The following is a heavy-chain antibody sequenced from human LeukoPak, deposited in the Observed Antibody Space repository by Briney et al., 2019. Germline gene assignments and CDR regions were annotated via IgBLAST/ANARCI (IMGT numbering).Heavy chain of an antibody. D-gene: IGHD5-18*01. J-gene: IGHJ4*02. V-gene: IGHV4-61*02. Sequence: PSETLSLTCTVSGGSINGGNYYWTWIRQPAGKGLEWIGRISPSGSTNYNPSLKSRVTISVDTSKNQFSLKLSSVTAADTAVYYCARGLSRKRWIQLWFYYWGQGTLVTVSS. CDR3: ARGLSRKRWIQLWFYY. CDR2: ISPSGST. CDR1: GGSINGGNYY.